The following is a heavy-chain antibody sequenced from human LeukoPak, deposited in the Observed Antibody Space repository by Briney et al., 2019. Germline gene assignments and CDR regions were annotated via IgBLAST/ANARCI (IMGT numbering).Heavy chain of an antibody. V-gene: IGHV3-73*01. D-gene: IGHD3-16*02. Sequence: PGRSLRLSCAASGFTFSGSAMHWVRQASGKGLEWVGRIRSKANSYATAYAASVKGRFTISRDDSKNTAYLQMNSLKTEDTAVYYCTRHYDDYVWGSYRYGYDYWGQGTLVTVSS. J-gene: IGHJ4*02. CDR1: GFTFSGSA. CDR2: IRSKANSYAT. CDR3: TRHYDDYVWGSYRYGYDY.